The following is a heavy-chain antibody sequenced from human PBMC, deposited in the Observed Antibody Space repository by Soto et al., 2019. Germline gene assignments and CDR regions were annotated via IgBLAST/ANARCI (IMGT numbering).Heavy chain of an antibody. D-gene: IGHD3-10*01. CDR3: AKHLWFGELSN. CDR2: ISGSGGST. J-gene: IGHJ4*02. V-gene: IGHV3-23*01. Sequence: VQLLESGGGLVQPGGSLRLSCAASGLTFSSYAMSWVRQAPGKGLEWVSAISGSGGSTYYADSVKGRFTISRDNSKNTLYLQMNSLRAEDTAVYYWAKHLWFGELSNWGQGTLVTVSS. CDR1: GLTFSSYA.